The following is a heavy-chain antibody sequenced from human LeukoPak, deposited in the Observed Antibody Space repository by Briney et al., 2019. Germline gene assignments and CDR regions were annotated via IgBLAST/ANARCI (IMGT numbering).Heavy chain of an antibody. CDR1: GYTCSDYG. V-gene: IGHV1-18*01. J-gene: IGHJ4*02. CDR2: ISTYNGNT. D-gene: IGHD3-10*01. CDR3: ARSMVRAVTQVASDY. Sequence: GASVKVSCKASGYTCSDYGISWVRQAPGQGLEWMGWISTYNGNTIYAEKLQGRVTMTTGTSTSTAYMELRSLRSDDTAVYYCARSMVRAVTQVASDYWGQGTLVTVSS.